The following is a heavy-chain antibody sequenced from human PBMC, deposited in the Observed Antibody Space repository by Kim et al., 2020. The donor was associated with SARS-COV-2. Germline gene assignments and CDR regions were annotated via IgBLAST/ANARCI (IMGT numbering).Heavy chain of an antibody. D-gene: IGHD3-10*01. CDR2: ISYDGSNK. J-gene: IGHJ4*02. CDR1: GFTFSSYA. CDR3: ARAYSVRYYSPFDY. Sequence: GGSLRLSCAASGFTFSSYAMHWVRQAPGKGLEWVAVISYDGSNKYYADSVKGRFTISRDNSKNTLYLQMNSLRAEDTAVIYCARAYSVRYYSPFDYWGQG. V-gene: IGHV3-30-3*01.